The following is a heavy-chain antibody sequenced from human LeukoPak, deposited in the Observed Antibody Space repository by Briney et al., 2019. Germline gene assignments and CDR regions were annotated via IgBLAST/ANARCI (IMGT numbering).Heavy chain of an antibody. V-gene: IGHV4-39*07. CDR1: GGSISSSSYY. CDR3: ARSVSGSYSSRLDY. CDR2: IYYSGST. D-gene: IGHD1-26*01. Sequence: SETLSLTCTVSGGSISSSSYYWGWIRQPPGKGLEWIGSIYYSGSTYYNPSLKSRVTISVDTSKNQFSLKLSSVTAADTAVYYCARSVSGSYSSRLDYWGQGALVTVSS. J-gene: IGHJ4*02.